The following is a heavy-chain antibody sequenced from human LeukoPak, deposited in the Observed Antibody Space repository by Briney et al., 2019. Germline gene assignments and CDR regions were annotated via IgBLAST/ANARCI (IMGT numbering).Heavy chain of an antibody. CDR1: GFTFNGYW. CDR3: AALVAPY. V-gene: IGHV3-7*05. CDR2: IKEDGSEK. Sequence: AGPLRPSCTPSGFTFNGYWMNWVRQAPGKGLEWVANIKEDGSEKNYVDSVKGRFTISRDNAQNSLYLQMNSLRADDTAVYYCAALVAPYWGQGTLVTVSS. J-gene: IGHJ4*02. D-gene: IGHD2-15*01.